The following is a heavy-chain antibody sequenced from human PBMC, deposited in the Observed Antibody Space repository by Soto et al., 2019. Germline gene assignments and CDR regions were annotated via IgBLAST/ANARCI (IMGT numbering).Heavy chain of an antibody. Sequence: WASVKVSCKASGGTFSSYAISWVRQAPGQGLEWMGGIIPIFGTANYAQKFQGRVTITADESTSTAYMELSSLRSEDTAVYYCARLKSGVYYYGMDVWGQGTTVTVSS. J-gene: IGHJ6*02. CDR2: IIPIFGTA. CDR3: ARLKSGVYYYGMDV. D-gene: IGHD1-26*01. CDR1: GGTFSSYA. V-gene: IGHV1-69*13.